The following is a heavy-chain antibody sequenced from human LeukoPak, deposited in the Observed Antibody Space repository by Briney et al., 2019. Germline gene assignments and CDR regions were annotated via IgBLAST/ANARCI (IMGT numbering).Heavy chain of an antibody. V-gene: IGHV3-74*01. CDR3: ARGIYDSSGYYYGLDV. CDR2: INSDGSRT. Sequence: PGGSLRLSCAASGFTFSSYWMHWVRQAPGKGLVWVSRINSDGSRTSYADSVKGRFIISRDNAKNTLYLQMNSLRAEDTAVYYCARGIYDSSGYYYGLDVWGQGTTVTVSS. D-gene: IGHD3-22*01. J-gene: IGHJ6*02. CDR1: GFTFSSYW.